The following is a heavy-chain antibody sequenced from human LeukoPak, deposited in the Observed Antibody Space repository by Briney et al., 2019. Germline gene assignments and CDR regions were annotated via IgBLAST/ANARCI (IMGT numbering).Heavy chain of an antibody. CDR1: GFSLTTYE. Sequence: GGSLRLSCAASGFSLTTYEMNWVRQAPGKGLEWVSYISSSGDSIYYADSVKGRFTISRDNSKNTLYLQMNSLRAEDTAVYYCARDRPSQHWGQGTLVTVSS. V-gene: IGHV3-48*03. CDR3: ARDRPSQH. CDR2: ISSSGDSI. J-gene: IGHJ1*01.